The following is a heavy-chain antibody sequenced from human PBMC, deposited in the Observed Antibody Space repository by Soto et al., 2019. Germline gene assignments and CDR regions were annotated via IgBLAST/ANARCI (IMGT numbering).Heavy chain of an antibody. CDR3: ASSGIAVAGYDY. Sequence: SETLSLTCAVYGGSFSGYYWSWIRQPPGKGLEWIGEINHSGSTNYNPSLKSRVTISVDTSKNQFSLKLSSVTAADTAVYYCASSGIAVAGYDYWGQGTLVTVSS. CDR2: INHSGST. D-gene: IGHD6-19*01. V-gene: IGHV4-34*01. CDR1: GGSFSGYY. J-gene: IGHJ4*02.